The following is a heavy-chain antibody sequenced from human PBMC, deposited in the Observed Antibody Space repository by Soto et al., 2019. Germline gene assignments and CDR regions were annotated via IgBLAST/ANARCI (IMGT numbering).Heavy chain of an antibody. V-gene: IGHV1-69*12. D-gene: IGHD3-10*01. J-gene: IGHJ5*02. CDR3: ASALDVQWYGWFDP. CDR1: GGTFSSYA. CDR2: IIPNFGTA. Sequence: QVQLVQSGAEVKKPGSSVKVSCKASGGTFSSYAISWVRQAPGQGLEWMRGIIPNFGTANYAQKSQGRVTMTADESPSTAYVEVTSLRLEDTAVYYCASALDVQWYGWFDPWGQGTLVTVSS.